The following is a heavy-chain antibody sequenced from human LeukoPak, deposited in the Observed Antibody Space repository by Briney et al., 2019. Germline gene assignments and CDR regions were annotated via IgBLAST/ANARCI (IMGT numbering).Heavy chain of an antibody. J-gene: IGHJ4*02. Sequence: GGSLSLSCAASGFIFSNYGMLWVRQAPGKGLEWVAVIWYDGSNKYYADSVKGRFTISRDDSKSTLYLQMNSLRAEDTAVYYCARDLCSTTSCLDYWGQGTLVTVSS. D-gene: IGHD2-2*01. CDR3: ARDLCSTTSCLDY. V-gene: IGHV3-33*01. CDR2: IWYDGSNK. CDR1: GFIFSNYG.